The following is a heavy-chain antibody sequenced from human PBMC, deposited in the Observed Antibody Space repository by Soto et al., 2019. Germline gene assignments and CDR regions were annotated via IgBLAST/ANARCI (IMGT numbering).Heavy chain of an antibody. CDR3: ANGWDGYNAAY. J-gene: IGHJ4*02. V-gene: IGHV3-23*01. CDR2: VSGGGDST. Sequence: GGSLRLSCAASGFTFSNYAMNWVRQAPGKGLQWVSGVSGGGDSTYYADSMKGRFTISRDNSKNTVYLQMSSLRADDTAVYYCANGWDGYNAAYWGQGTLVTVSS. CDR1: GFTFSNYA. D-gene: IGHD5-12*01.